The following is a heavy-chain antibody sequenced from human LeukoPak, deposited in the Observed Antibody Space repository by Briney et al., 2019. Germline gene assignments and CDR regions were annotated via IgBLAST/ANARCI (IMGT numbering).Heavy chain of an antibody. Sequence: GRSLRLSCAASGFTFSSYAIHWVRQAPGKGLEWVAVISYDGSNKYYADSVKGRFTIPRDNSKNTLYLQMNSLRAEDTAVYYCARDGPDDSIDYWGQGTLVTVSS. CDR3: ARDGPDDSIDY. CDR2: ISYDGSNK. J-gene: IGHJ4*02. V-gene: IGHV3-30-3*01. CDR1: GFTFSSYA. D-gene: IGHD3-22*01.